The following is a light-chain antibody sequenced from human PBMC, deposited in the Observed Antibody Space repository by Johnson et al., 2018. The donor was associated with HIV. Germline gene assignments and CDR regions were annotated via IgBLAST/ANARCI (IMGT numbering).Light chain of an antibody. J-gene: IGLJ1*01. Sequence: QSLLTQPPSVSAAPGQKVTISCSGSSSNIGNQYVSWYQQLPGTVPKLLMYENNKRPSGIPDRFSGSRSGTSATLGITGLQTGDEADYYCATWDSSLSGGVVGSGTKVTGL. CDR2: ENN. CDR1: SSNIGNQY. CDR3: ATWDSSLSGGV. V-gene: IGLV1-51*02.